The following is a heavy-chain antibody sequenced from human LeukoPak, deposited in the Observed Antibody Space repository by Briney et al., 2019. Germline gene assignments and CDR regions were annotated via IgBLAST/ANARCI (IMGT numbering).Heavy chain of an antibody. J-gene: IGHJ4*02. CDR3: ARDDYSSSDY. Sequence: GGSLRLSCAASGFTFRRYWMSWVRQAPGKGLEWVANIKLDGSEKYYVDSVKGRFTISRDNAKNSLYLQMNSLRVEDTAVYYCARDDYSSSDYWGQGTLVTVSS. CDR1: GFTFRRYW. CDR2: IKLDGSEK. D-gene: IGHD6-13*01. V-gene: IGHV3-7*01.